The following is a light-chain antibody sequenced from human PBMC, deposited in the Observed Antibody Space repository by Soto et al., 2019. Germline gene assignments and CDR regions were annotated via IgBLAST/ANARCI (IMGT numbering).Light chain of an antibody. V-gene: IGLV1-51*01. CDR2: DNN. CDR1: NSDIGSRNL. Sequence: QSALTQPASVSGSPGQSITISCTGTNSDIGSRNLVSWYQRLPGTAPKLLIYDNNRRPSGIPDRFSGSKSGTSATLDIAGLQTGDEADYFCGAWDSRLSAVVFGGGTKLTVL. CDR3: GAWDSRLSAVV. J-gene: IGLJ2*01.